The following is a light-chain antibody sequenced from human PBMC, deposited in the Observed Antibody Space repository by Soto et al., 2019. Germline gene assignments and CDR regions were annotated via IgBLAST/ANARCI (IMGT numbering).Light chain of an antibody. J-gene: IGKJ4*01. Sequence: DIQMTQSPSSLSASVGDRVTITCQASQDISNYLTWYQQKPGKAPKLLIYDASNLETGVPSRFSGSGSGTDFTFTISSLQPEDIATYYCQQYDNLPLTFGGGTKVEIQ. CDR3: QQYDNLPLT. CDR1: QDISNY. V-gene: IGKV1-33*01. CDR2: DAS.